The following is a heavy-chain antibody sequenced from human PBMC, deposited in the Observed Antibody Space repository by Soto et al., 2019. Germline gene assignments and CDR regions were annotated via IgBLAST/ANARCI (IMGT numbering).Heavy chain of an antibody. CDR2: IYYSGST. V-gene: IGHV4-61*01. Sequence: SETLSLTCTVSGGSVSSGSYYWSWIRQPPGKGLEWIGYIYYSGSTNYNPSLKSRVTISVDTSKNQFSLKLSSVTAADTAVYYCARFKGDYYYYGMDVWGQGTTVTVS. J-gene: IGHJ6*02. CDR1: GGSVSSGSYY. CDR3: ARFKGDYYYYGMDV.